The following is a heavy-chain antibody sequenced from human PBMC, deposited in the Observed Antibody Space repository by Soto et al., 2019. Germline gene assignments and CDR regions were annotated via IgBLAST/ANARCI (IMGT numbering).Heavy chain of an antibody. D-gene: IGHD2-15*01. CDR1: GFTFEDYT. Sequence: VQLVESGGLAVQPGGSLRLSCAASGFTFEDYTMHWVRQVPGKGLEWVALISWDGSSSEYAASVKGRFTVSRDNRTDSLYLQLTSLRIEDTALSYCAKDQSAAHGMDVWGRGTAVTVSS. J-gene: IGHJ6*02. V-gene: IGHV3-43*01. CDR3: AKDQSAAHGMDV. CDR2: ISWDGSSS.